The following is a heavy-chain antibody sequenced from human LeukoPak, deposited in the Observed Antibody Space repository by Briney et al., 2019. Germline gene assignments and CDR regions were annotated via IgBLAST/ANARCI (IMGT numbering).Heavy chain of an antibody. Sequence: WASVKVSCKASGYTFTTQYIHWVRQAPGQGLEWMGVINPRSGSTSYGQKFQGRVTMTRDTSTSTVYMEMSSLRSEDTAMYYCAREAEADEGEPAIKGLDPWGQGTLVTVSS. D-gene: IGHD2-21*02. J-gene: IGHJ5*02. CDR2: INPRSGST. CDR3: AREAEADEGEPAIKGLDP. V-gene: IGHV1-46*01. CDR1: GYTFTTQY.